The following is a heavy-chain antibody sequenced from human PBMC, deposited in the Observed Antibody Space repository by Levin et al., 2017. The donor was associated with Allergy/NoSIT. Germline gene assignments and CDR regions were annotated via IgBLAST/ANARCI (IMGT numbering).Heavy chain of an antibody. J-gene: IGHJ3*02. CDR1: GYTFTGYY. CDR3: AREGVRMRKNAFDI. Sequence: SVKVSCKASGYTFTGYYMHWVRQAPGQGLEWMGWINPNSGGTNYAQKFQVWVTMTRDTSISTAYMELSRLRSDDTAVYYCAREGVRMRKNAFDIWGQGTMVTVSS. CDR2: INPNSGGT. V-gene: IGHV1-2*04. D-gene: IGHD3-10*01.